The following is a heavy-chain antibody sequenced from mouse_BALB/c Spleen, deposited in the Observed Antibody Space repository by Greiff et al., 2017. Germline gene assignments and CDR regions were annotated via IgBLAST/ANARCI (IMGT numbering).Heavy chain of an antibody. CDR2: IYPGDGDT. CDR1: GYAFSSYW. Sequence: LQESGAELVRPGSSVKISCKASGYAFSSYWMNWVKQRPGQGLEWIGQIYPGDGDTNYNGKFKGKATLTADKSSSTAYMQLSSLTSEDSAVYFCARGGNYAMDYWGQGTSVTVSS. CDR3: ARGGNYAMDY. V-gene: IGHV1-80*01. J-gene: IGHJ4*01.